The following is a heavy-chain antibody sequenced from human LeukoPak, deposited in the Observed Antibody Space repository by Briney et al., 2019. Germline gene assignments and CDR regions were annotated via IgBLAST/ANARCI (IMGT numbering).Heavy chain of an antibody. CDR1: GGTFSSYA. CDR2: IIPIFGTA. J-gene: IGHJ4*02. D-gene: IGHD3-16*02. V-gene: IGHV1-69*01. CDR3: ARNIITFGGVIVGFDY. Sequence: AASVKVSCKASGGTFSSYAISWVRQAPGQGLEWMGGIIPIFGTANYAQKFQGRVTITADESTSTAYIELSSLRSEDTAVYYCARNIITFGGVIVGFDYWGQGTLVTVSS.